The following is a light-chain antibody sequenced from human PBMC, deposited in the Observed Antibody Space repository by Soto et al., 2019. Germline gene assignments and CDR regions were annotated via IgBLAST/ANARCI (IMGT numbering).Light chain of an antibody. CDR3: SSYTSSSISYV. CDR1: SSDVGGYNY. CDR2: EVS. Sequence: QSVLTQPASVSGSPGQSITISCTGTSSDVGGYNYVSWYQQHPGKAPKLMIYEVSNRPSGVSNRFSGSKSGNTASLTISGLQAEDEADYYCSSYTSSSISYVFXTGTKVTVL. V-gene: IGLV2-14*01. J-gene: IGLJ1*01.